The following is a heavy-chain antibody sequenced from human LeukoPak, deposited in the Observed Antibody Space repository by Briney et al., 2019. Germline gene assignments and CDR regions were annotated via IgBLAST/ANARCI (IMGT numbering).Heavy chain of an antibody. CDR1: GGSISGYY. V-gene: IGHV4-59*08. CDR2: IYYSGST. Sequence: SETLSLTCTVSGGSISGYYWSWIRQSPGKGLEWIGYIYYSGSTNYNPSLKSRVTISVDTSKNQFSLKLSSVTAADTAVYYCARHRPSVYSSSWYDYWGQATLVTVSS. CDR3: ARHRPSVYSSSWYDY. J-gene: IGHJ5*01. D-gene: IGHD6-13*01.